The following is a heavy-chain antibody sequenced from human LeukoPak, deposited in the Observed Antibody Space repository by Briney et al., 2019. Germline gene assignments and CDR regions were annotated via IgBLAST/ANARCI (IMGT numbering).Heavy chain of an antibody. CDR2: INPSSGGT. CDR3: ARDYYGSGNRFDY. J-gene: IGHJ4*02. D-gene: IGHD3-10*01. V-gene: IGHV1-2*02. CDR1: GYTFTHYF. Sequence: ASVKVSCKASGYTFTHYFIHWVRQAPGQGLEWMGWINPSSGGTNYAQKFQGRVTMTRDTSISTAYMELSSLTSGDTAVYYCARDYYGSGNRFDYWGQGTLVTVFS.